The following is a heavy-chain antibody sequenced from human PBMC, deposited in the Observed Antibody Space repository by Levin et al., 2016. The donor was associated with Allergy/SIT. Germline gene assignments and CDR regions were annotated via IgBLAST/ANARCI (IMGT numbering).Heavy chain of an antibody. CDR3: ARHTISSSQFDY. V-gene: IGHV4-39*01. Sequence: SETLSLTCTVSGGSISSSSYYWGWIRQPPGKGLEWIGSIYYSGSTYYNPSLKSRVTISVDTSKNQFSLKLSSVTAEDTAVYYCARHTISSSQFDYWGQGTLVTVSS. J-gene: IGHJ4*02. D-gene: IGHD6-13*01. CDR1: GGSISSSSYY. CDR2: IYYSGST.